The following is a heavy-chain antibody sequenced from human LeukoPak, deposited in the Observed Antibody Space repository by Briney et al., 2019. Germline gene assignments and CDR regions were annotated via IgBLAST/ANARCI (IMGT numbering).Heavy chain of an antibody. J-gene: IGHJ4*02. CDR3: ARGFSVAN. Sequence: GGSLRLSCAASGFSFDSFWMSWVRQAPGKGLEWVANIKQDRSEKYYVDSVKGRFTISRDNAKNSLFLQMNSLRDEDTAVYYCARGFSVANWGQGTLVTVSS. D-gene: IGHD5/OR15-5a*01. CDR1: GFSFDSFW. V-gene: IGHV3-7*04. CDR2: IKQDRSEK.